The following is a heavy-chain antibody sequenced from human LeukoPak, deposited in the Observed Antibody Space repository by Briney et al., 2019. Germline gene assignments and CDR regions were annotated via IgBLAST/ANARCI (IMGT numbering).Heavy chain of an antibody. Sequence: GGSLRLSCAASGFTFSSYWMSWVRQAPGKGLEWVANIKQDGSEKYYVDSVKGRSTISRDNAKNSLYLQMNSLRAEDTAVYYCARVYRRIAVAAFDYWGQGTLVTVSS. V-gene: IGHV3-7*01. J-gene: IGHJ4*02. D-gene: IGHD6-19*01. CDR1: GFTFSSYW. CDR3: ARVYRRIAVAAFDY. CDR2: IKQDGSEK.